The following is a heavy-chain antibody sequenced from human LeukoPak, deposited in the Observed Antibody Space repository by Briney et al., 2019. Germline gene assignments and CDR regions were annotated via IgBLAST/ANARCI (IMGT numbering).Heavy chain of an antibody. D-gene: IGHD5-18*01. CDR2: IYPGDSDT. J-gene: IGHJ4*02. Sequence: NHGESLKISCKGSGYSFTSYWMGWVRQLPGKGVEGMGNIYPGDSDTRYNLSFQGQVTISADKSLSTAYLQWSSLKASDTAMYYCARHGGYSYGYFSYFDFWGKGTLVTVSS. CDR3: ARHGGYSYGYFSYFDF. V-gene: IGHV5-51*01. CDR1: GYSFTSYW.